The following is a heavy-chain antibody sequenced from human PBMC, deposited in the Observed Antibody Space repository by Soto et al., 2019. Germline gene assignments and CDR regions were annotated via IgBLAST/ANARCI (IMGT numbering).Heavy chain of an antibody. J-gene: IGHJ3*02. CDR3: ARGYDSSGYYYSGGAFDI. V-gene: IGHV1-2*04. CDR2: INPNSGGT. Sequence: QVQLVQSGAEVKKPGASVKVSCKASGYTFTGYYMHWVRQAPGQGLEGMGWINPNSGGTNYAQKFQGWVTMTRDTSISTGYMELSRLRSDDTAVYYCARGYDSSGYYYSGGAFDIWGQGTMVTVSS. CDR1: GYTFTGYY. D-gene: IGHD3-22*01.